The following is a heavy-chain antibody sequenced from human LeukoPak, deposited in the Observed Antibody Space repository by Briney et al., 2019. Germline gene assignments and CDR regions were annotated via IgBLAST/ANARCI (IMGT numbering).Heavy chain of an antibody. V-gene: IGHV1-69*01. J-gene: IGHJ4*02. Sequence: ASVKVSCKASGGTFSSYAISWVRQAPGQGLEWMGGIIPFFGTANYAQKFQGRVTITADESTSTAYMELSSLRSEDTVVYYCAGQDTDMVSFLFDYWGQGTLVTVSS. CDR2: IIPFFGTA. D-gene: IGHD5-18*01. CDR3: AGQDTDMVSFLFDY. CDR1: GGTFSSYA.